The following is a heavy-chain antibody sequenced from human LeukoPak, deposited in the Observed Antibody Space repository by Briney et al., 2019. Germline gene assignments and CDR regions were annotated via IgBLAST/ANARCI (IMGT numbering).Heavy chain of an antibody. CDR2: ISDDGSNT. Sequence: GGSLRLSCTASGFTLSNFGMHWVPRAPGKGLEGVAVISDDGSNTYYADSVKGRFTISRDNSKNTLYLQLNSLRAEDTAVYYCAKDADTATIIYWYFDLWGRGTLVTVSS. CDR3: AKDADTATIIYWYFDL. CDR1: GFTLSNFG. D-gene: IGHD5-18*01. V-gene: IGHV3-30*18. J-gene: IGHJ2*01.